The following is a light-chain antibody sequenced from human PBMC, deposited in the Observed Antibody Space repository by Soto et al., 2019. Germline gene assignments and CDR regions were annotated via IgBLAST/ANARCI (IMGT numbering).Light chain of an antibody. CDR3: QVWDHIGDLVG. Sequence: SYSLTHPPSVSVAPGQTARIPCWADNIGSRSVHWYQQKPGQAPVLVVFDDSDRSSGIPERFSGSNSGNTATLTISRVEAGDEADYYCQVWDHIGDLVGFGSGTKVTVL. CDR2: DDS. V-gene: IGLV3-21*02. CDR1: NIGSRS. J-gene: IGLJ1*01.